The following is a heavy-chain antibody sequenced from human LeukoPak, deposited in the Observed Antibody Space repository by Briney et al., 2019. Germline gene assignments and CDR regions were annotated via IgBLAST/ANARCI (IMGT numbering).Heavy chain of an antibody. D-gene: IGHD5-12*01. Sequence: PSETLSLTCAVSGGSISSGGYSWSWIRQPPGKGLEWIGYIYHSGSTYYNPSLKSRVTISVDRSKNQFSLKLSSVTAADTAVYYCATSWISHYYFDYWGQGTLVTVSS. CDR2: IYHSGST. V-gene: IGHV4-30-2*01. CDR1: GGSISSGGYS. J-gene: IGHJ4*02. CDR3: ATSWISHYYFDY.